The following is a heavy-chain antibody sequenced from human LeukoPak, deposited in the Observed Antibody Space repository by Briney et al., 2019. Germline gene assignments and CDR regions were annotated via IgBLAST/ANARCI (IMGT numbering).Heavy chain of an antibody. Sequence: SESLSLTCTVSGGSISSYYWSWIRQPPGKGLEWIGYIYYSGSTNYNPSLKSRVTISVDTSKNQFSLKLSSVTAPDTAVYYCARVSPDYGDSIDYWGQGTLVTVSS. CDR3: ARVSPDYGDSIDY. J-gene: IGHJ4*02. D-gene: IGHD4-17*01. CDR2: IYYSGST. V-gene: IGHV4-59*01. CDR1: GGSISSYY.